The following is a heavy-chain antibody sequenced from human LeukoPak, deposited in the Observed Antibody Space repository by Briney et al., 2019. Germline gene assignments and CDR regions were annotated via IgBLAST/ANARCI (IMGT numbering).Heavy chain of an antibody. CDR3: VSHYNDYGDYGAFDI. Sequence: PSETLSLTCTVSGGSISSSSYYWGWIRQPPGKGLEWIGSIYHSGSTYYNPSLKSRVTISVDTSKNQFSLKLSSVTAADTAVYYCVSHYNDYGDYGAFDIWGQGTMVTVSS. D-gene: IGHD4-17*01. J-gene: IGHJ3*02. V-gene: IGHV4-39*01. CDR2: IYHSGST. CDR1: GGSISSSSYY.